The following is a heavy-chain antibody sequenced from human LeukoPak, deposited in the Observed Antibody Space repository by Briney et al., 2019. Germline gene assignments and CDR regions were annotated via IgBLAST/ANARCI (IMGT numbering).Heavy chain of an antibody. D-gene: IGHD2/OR15-2a*01. CDR1: GGSISSYY. CDR2: IYYSGST. V-gene: IGHV4-59*12. Sequence: SETLSLTCTVSGGSISSYYWSWIRQPPGKGLEWIGYIYYSGSTNYNPSLKSRVTISVDTSKNQFSLKLSSVTAADTAVYYCARVISTFRDAFDIWGQGTMVTVSS. J-gene: IGHJ3*02. CDR3: ARVISTFRDAFDI.